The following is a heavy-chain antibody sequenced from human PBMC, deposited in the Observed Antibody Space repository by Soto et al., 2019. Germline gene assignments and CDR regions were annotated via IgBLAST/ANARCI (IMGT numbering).Heavy chain of an antibody. Sequence: EVKLLESGGALVQPGGSLRLSCEASGFTFIDHDMSWVRQAPGKGLEWVSSITVGGAQKDYGQSVKGRFTISRDNSNDTLFLQMASLPVEDTAIYYCARMPGGGWQRFFDYWGQGTVVTVSS. CDR1: GFTFIDHD. CDR3: ARMPGGGWQRFFDY. CDR2: ITVGGAQK. J-gene: IGHJ4*02. D-gene: IGHD5-12*01. V-gene: IGHV3-23*01.